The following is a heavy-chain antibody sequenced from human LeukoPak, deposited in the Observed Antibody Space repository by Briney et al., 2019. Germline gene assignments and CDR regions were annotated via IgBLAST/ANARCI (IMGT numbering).Heavy chain of an antibody. D-gene: IGHD5-12*01. CDR1: GSPISSSSYY. CDR2: IYYSGST. Sequence: SETLSLTCTVSGSPISSSSYYWGWIRQPPGKGLEWIGSIYYSGSTYYNPSLKSRVTISVDTSKNQFSLKLSSVTAADTAVYYCARHGYSGYSYYFDYWGQGTLVTVSS. CDR3: ARHGYSGYSYYFDY. V-gene: IGHV4-39*01. J-gene: IGHJ4*02.